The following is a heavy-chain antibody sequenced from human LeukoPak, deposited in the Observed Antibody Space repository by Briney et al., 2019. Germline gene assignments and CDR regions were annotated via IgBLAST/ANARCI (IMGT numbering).Heavy chain of an antibody. CDR2: ISGSGDEA. V-gene: IGHV3-23*01. CDR1: GFTFSNYA. D-gene: IGHD6-19*01. Sequence: PGGSLRLSCAASGFTFSNYAMNWGRQAPGKGLEWVSSISGSGDEAHHADSVKGRFTISRDNSKNTLYLQMNSLRAEDTALYYCAKGGAISGWYWFDPWGQGTLVTVSS. J-gene: IGHJ5*02. CDR3: AKGGAISGWYWFDP.